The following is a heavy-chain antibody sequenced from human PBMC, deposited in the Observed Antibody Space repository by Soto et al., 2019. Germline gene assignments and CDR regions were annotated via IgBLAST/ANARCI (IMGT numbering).Heavy chain of an antibody. Sequence: QVQLVQSGAEVKKPGSSVKVSCKASGGTFSSYTISWVRQAPGQGLEWMGRIIPILGIANYAQKFQGRVTITADKSASTAYMELRSLRSEDTAVYYCASLGLGTYWGQGTLVTVSS. J-gene: IGHJ4*02. CDR3: ASLGLGTY. D-gene: IGHD6-19*01. CDR2: IIPILGIA. CDR1: GGTFSSYT. V-gene: IGHV1-69*02.